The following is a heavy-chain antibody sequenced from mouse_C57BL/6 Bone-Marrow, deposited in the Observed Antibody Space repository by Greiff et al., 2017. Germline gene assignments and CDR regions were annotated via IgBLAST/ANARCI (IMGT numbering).Heavy chain of an antibody. V-gene: IGHV1-81*01. J-gene: IGHJ2*01. CDR1: GYTFTSYG. Sequence: VQGVESGAELARPGASVKLSCKASGYTFTSYGLSWVKQRTGQGLEWIGEIYPRSGNTYYNEKFKGKATLTADKSSRTAYMELRSLTSEDSAVYFCVFQLTPFGYWGQGTTLTVSS. D-gene: IGHD3-3*01. CDR2: IYPRSGNT. CDR3: VFQLTPFGY.